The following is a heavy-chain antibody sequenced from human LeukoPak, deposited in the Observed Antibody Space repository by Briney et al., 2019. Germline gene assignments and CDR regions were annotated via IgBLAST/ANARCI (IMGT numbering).Heavy chain of an antibody. V-gene: IGHV3-21*01. CDR1: GFTFSNYN. CDR3: ARGYSSGWYELYYFDY. Sequence: VKPGGSLRLSCAASGFTFSNYNMNWVRQAPGKGLEWVSSTTGSSIYKYYADSVKGRFTISRDNAKNSLYLQINSLSAEDTAVYYCARGYSSGWYELYYFDYWGQGTLVTVSS. CDR2: TTGSSIYK. D-gene: IGHD6-19*01. J-gene: IGHJ4*02.